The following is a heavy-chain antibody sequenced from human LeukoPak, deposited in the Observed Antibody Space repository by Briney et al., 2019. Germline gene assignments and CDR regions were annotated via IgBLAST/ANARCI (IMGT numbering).Heavy chain of an antibody. J-gene: IGHJ5*02. CDR3: ASASSVAEYYVNWFDP. CDR2: IIPIFGTA. V-gene: IGHV1-69*06. CDR1: GGTFSSYA. D-gene: IGHD2/OR15-2a*01. Sequence: GSSVKVSCKASGGTFSSYAISWVRQAPGQGLEWMGGIIPIFGTANYAQKFQGRVTITADKSTSTAYMELSSLRSEDTAVYYCASASSVAEYYVNWFDPWGQGTLVTVSS.